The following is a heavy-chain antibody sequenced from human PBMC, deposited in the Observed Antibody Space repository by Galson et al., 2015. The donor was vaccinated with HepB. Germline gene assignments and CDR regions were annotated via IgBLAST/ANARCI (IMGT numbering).Heavy chain of an antibody. CDR1: GFTFSSYS. Sequence: SLRLSCAASGFTFSSYSMNWVRQAPGKGLEWVSSISSSSSYIYYADSVKGRFTISRDNAKNSLYLQMNSLRAEDTAVYYCARALPYYYGSGRPYQVYYYYYGMDVWGQGTTVTVSS. J-gene: IGHJ6*02. CDR2: ISSSSSYI. V-gene: IGHV3-21*01. D-gene: IGHD3-10*01. CDR3: ARALPYYYGSGRPYQVYYYYYGMDV.